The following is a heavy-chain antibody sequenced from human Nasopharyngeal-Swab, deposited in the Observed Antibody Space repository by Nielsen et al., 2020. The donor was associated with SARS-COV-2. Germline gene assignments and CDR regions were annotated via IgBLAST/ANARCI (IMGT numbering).Heavy chain of an antibody. CDR3: ARLTAMVNRGDYYYGMDV. D-gene: IGHD5-18*01. CDR2: INPSGGST. Sequence: SVKFSCKASGYTFTSYYMHWVRQAPGQGLEWMGIINPSGGSTSYAQKFQGRVTMTRDTSTSTVYMELSSLRSEDTAVYYCARLTAMVNRGDYYYGMDVWGQGTTVTVSS. J-gene: IGHJ6*02. CDR1: GYTFTSYY. V-gene: IGHV1-46*01.